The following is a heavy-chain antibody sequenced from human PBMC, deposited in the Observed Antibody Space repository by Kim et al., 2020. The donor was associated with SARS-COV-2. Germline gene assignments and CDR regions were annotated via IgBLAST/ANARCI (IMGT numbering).Heavy chain of an antibody. D-gene: IGHD3-10*01. CDR1: GFTFSDHY. V-gene: IGHV3-72*01. J-gene: IGHJ4*02. CDR3: ARVGLWFGYDY. Sequence: GGSLRLSCAASGFTFSDHYMDWVRQAPGKGLEWVGRTRNKANSYTTEYAASVKGRFTISREDSKNSLYLQMNSLKTEDTAVYYCARVGLWFGYDYWGQGTLVTVSS. CDR2: TRNKANSYTT.